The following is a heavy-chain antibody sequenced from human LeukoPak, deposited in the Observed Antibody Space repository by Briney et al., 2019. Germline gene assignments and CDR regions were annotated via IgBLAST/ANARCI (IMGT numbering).Heavy chain of an antibody. J-gene: IGHJ4*02. V-gene: IGHV4-61*08. CDR3: AREPIVATMGGDY. Sequence: PSETLSLTCTVSGGSISSGGYYWSWIRQHPGKGLEWIGYIYYSGSTNYNPSLKSRVTISVDTSKNQFSLKLSSVTAADTAVYYCAREPIVATMGGDYWGQGTLVTVSS. D-gene: IGHD5-12*01. CDR1: GGSISSGGYY. CDR2: IYYSGST.